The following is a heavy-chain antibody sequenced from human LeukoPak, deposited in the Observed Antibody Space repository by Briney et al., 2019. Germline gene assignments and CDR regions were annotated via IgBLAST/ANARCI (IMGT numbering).Heavy chain of an antibody. CDR2: IYPGDSDT. D-gene: IGHD3-10*01. CDR1: GYSFTSYW. Sequence: GESLKISRKGSGYSFTSYWIGWVRQMPGKGLEWMGIIYPGDSDTRYSPSFQGQVTISADKSISTAYLQWSSLKASDTAMYYCARTSMVRGVIRDFDYWGQGTLVTVSS. V-gene: IGHV5-51*01. J-gene: IGHJ4*02. CDR3: ARTSMVRGVIRDFDY.